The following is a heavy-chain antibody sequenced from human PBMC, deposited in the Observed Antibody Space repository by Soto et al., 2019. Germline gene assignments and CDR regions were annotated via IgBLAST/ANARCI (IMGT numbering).Heavy chain of an antibody. CDR2: INPNSGGT. J-gene: IGHJ3*02. D-gene: IGHD2-15*01. CDR1: GYTFTGYY. CDR3: ASMKTLDCSGGSCYSISVAFDI. V-gene: IGHV1-2*04. Sequence: GASVKVSCKASGYTFTGYYMHWVRQAPGQGLEWMGWINPNSGGTNYAQKFQGWVTMTRDTSISTAYMELSRLRSDDTAVYYCASMKTLDCSGGSCYSISVAFDIWGQGTMVTVSS.